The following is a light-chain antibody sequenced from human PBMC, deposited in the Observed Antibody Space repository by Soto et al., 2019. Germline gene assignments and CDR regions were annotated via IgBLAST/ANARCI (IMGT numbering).Light chain of an antibody. CDR1: QSISSY. CDR2: AAS. CDR3: QQSAEATWT. J-gene: IGKJ1*01. V-gene: IGKV1-39*01. Sequence: DIQMTQSPSSLSASVGDRVTITCRASQSISSYLNWYQQKPGKAPKLLIYAASSLKSGVPSMFSGSGSGTDFTITISSLKPEDFATYYCQQSAEATWTFGQGNKVEIK.